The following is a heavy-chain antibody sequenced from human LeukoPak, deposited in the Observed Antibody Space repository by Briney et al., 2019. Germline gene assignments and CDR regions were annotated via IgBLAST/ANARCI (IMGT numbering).Heavy chain of an antibody. CDR1: GGSFSGYY. Sequence: SETLSLTCAVYGGSFSGYYWSWIRQPPGKGLEWIGVINHSGSTNYNPSLKSRVTISVDTSRNQFSLKLSSVTAADTAVYYCARPHRTYYYGSGSYPTPQYFDYWGQGTLVTVSS. CDR2: INHSGST. J-gene: IGHJ4*02. CDR3: ARPHRTYYYGSGSYPTPQYFDY. D-gene: IGHD3-10*01. V-gene: IGHV4-34*01.